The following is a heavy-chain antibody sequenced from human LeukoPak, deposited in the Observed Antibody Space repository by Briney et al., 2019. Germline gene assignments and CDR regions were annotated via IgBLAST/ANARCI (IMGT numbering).Heavy chain of an antibody. CDR2: VSGSGGST. V-gene: IGHV3-23*01. J-gene: IGHJ4*02. CDR3: AKTPRIAAAGHFDY. CDR1: GLTFSSYA. Sequence: LPGGSLILSCAAYGLTFSSYAISWVRQAPGKGLGWVSAVSGSGGSTYYADSVKGRLTISRDNSKNTLYLQMNSLRAEDTAVYYCAKTPRIAAAGHFDYWGQGTLVTVSS. D-gene: IGHD6-13*01.